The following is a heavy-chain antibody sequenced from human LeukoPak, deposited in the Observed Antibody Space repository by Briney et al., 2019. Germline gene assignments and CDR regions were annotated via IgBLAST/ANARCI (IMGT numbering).Heavy chain of an antibody. CDR2: INHSGST. CDR3: ARGLSMAAGGN. J-gene: IGHJ4*02. V-gene: IGHV4-34*01. CDR1: GGSFSGYY. D-gene: IGHD6-13*01. Sequence: SETLSLTCAVSGGSFSGYYWSWIRQPPGTGLEWIGEINHSGSTNYNPSIKSRVTISIDTSKNQFSLKLNSVTAADTAVYYCARGLSMAAGGNWGQGTLVTVSS.